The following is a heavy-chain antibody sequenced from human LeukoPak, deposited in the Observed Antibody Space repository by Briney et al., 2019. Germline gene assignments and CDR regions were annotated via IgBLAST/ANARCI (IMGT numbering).Heavy chain of an antibody. J-gene: IGHJ4*02. Sequence: SETLSLTCTVSGGSITTYYWSWIRQPPGKGLEWIGFIFYSGSTNYNPSLKSRVTISLNTSKTQFSLKLSSVAAADTAVYYCARGTFWSGYYHDYWGRGTLVTVSS. CDR3: ARGTFWSGYYHDY. CDR1: GGSITTYY. CDR2: IFYSGST. V-gene: IGHV4-59*01. D-gene: IGHD3-3*01.